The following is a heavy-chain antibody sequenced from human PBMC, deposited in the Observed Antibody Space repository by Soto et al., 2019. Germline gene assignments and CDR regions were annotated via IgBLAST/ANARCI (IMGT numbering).Heavy chain of an antibody. CDR3: ARVWSGYGYYYYYMDV. V-gene: IGHV1-8*01. CDR2: MNPNSGNT. CDR1: GYTFTSYD. D-gene: IGHD3-3*01. J-gene: IGHJ6*03. Sequence: ASVKVSCKASGYTFTSYDINWERQATGQGLEWMGWMNPNSGNTGYAQKFQGRVTMTRNTSISTAYMELSSLRSEDTAVYYCARVWSGYGYYYYYMDVWGKGTTVTVSS.